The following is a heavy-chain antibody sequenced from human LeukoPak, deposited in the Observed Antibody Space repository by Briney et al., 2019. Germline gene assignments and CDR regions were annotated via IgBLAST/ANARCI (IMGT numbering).Heavy chain of an antibody. CDR3: ARIRITMVRGVAWDYYYYMDV. CDR2: INHSGST. V-gene: IGHV4-34*01. Sequence: SETLSLTCAVYGGSFSGYYWSWIRQPPGKGLEWIGEINHSGSTNYNPSLKSRVTISVDTSKNQFSLKLSSVTAADTAVYYCARIRITMVRGVAWDYYYYMDVWGKGTTVTISS. D-gene: IGHD3-10*01. CDR1: GGSFSGYY. J-gene: IGHJ6*03.